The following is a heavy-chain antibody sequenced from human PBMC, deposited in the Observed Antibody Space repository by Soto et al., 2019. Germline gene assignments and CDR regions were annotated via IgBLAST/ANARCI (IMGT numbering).Heavy chain of an antibody. Sequence: GGSLRLSCAASGFTFSSYSMNWVRQAPGKGLEWVSYISSSSSTIYYADSVKGRFTISRDNAKNSLYLQMNSLRDEDTAVYYCARSSGYDQIYGMDVWGQGTTVTVSS. CDR3: ARSSGYDQIYGMDV. D-gene: IGHD5-12*01. V-gene: IGHV3-48*02. CDR1: GFTFSSYS. J-gene: IGHJ6*02. CDR2: ISSSSSTI.